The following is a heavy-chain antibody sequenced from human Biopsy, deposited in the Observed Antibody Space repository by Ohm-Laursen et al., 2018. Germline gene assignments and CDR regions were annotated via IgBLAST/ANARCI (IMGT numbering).Heavy chain of an antibody. Sequence: TLSLTCTVSGGSINSYYWTWMRQPAGKGLEWIGRLFTSGTTNYSPSLNNRVTMSVDTSKNQFSLRLALVTAADTAVYYCVGGGSGSFPFDYWGPGTLVTVSS. CDR3: VGGGSGSFPFDY. V-gene: IGHV4-4*07. D-gene: IGHD3-10*01. CDR2: LFTSGTT. CDR1: GGSINSYY. J-gene: IGHJ4*02.